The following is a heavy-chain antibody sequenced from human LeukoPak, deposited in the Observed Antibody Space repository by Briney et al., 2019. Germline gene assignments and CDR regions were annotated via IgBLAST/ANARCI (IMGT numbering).Heavy chain of an antibody. Sequence: ASVKVSCKASGYTFTSYDINWVRQATGQGLEWMGWINPNSGGTNYAQKFQGRVTMTRDTSISTAYMELSRLRSDDTAVYYCARRSSCLDYWGQGTLVTVSS. D-gene: IGHD2-15*01. CDR2: INPNSGGT. J-gene: IGHJ4*02. V-gene: IGHV1-2*02. CDR1: GYTFTSYD. CDR3: ARRSSCLDY.